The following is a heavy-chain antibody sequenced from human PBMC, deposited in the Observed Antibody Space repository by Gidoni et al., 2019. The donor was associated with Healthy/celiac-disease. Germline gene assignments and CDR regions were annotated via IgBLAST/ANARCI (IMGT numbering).Heavy chain of an antibody. CDR3: ARDSPKDRTSDY. D-gene: IGHD2-15*01. CDR1: AFTFDDYG. J-gene: IGHJ4*02. Sequence: EVQLVESGGGVVRPGGSLRLSCAASAFTFDDYGMSWVRHAPGKGLEWVSGINWNGGSTGYADSVKGRFTISGDNAKNSLYLQMNSLRAEDTALYYCARDSPKDRTSDYWGQGTLVTVSS. CDR2: INWNGGST. V-gene: IGHV3-20*04.